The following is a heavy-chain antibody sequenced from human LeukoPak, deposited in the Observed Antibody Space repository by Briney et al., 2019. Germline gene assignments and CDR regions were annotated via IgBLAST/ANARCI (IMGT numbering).Heavy chain of an antibody. CDR1: GFTVSSNY. J-gene: IGHJ3*02. Sequence: GGSLRLSCAASGFTVSSNYMSWVRQAPGKGLEWVSVIYSGGSTYYADSVKGRFTISRHNSKNTVYLQMNSLRAEDTAVYYCARARIPTMVRGVAFDAFDIWGQGTMVTVSS. CDR3: ARARIPTMVRGVAFDAFDI. CDR2: IYSGGST. D-gene: IGHD3-10*01. V-gene: IGHV3-53*04.